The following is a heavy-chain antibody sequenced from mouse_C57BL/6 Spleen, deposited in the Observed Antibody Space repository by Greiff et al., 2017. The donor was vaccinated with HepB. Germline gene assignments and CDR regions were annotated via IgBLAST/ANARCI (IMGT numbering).Heavy chain of an antibody. Sequence: EVKLQESGGGLVQPGGSLSLSCAASGFTFTDYYMSWVRQPPGKALEWLGFIRNKANGYTTEYSASVTGRFTISRDNSQIILYLPMNALRAEDSATYYCARSLRGAMDYWGQGTSVTVSS. V-gene: IGHV7-3*01. CDR2: IRNKANGYTT. D-gene: IGHD1-1*01. CDR3: ARSLRGAMDY. J-gene: IGHJ4*01. CDR1: GFTFTDYY.